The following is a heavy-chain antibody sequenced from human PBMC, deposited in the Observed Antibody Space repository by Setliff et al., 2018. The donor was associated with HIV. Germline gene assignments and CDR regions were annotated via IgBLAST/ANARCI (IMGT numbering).Heavy chain of an antibody. CDR1: GDSVRSSRYY. D-gene: IGHD6-19*01. CDR3: AGDYAGSGRPFDY. V-gene: IGHV4-61*02. CDR2: FDSSGGT. Sequence: SETLSLTCTVSGDSVRSSRYYWSWIRQPAGMGLEWIGRFDSSGGTDYNPPLKSRVTISKDTSKNQLSLKLTSVTAADTAVYFCAGDYAGSGRPFDYWGQGTLVTVSS. J-gene: IGHJ4*02.